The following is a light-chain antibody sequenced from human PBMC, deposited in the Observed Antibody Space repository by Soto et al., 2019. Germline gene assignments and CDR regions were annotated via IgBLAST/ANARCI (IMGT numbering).Light chain of an antibody. J-gene: IGLJ3*02. CDR1: SSDVGNYNL. V-gene: IGLV2-23*01. CDR3: CSYEGSGV. Sequence: QSALTQPASVSGSPGQSITISCTGTSSDVGNYNLVSWYQQNPGKAPKLMIYEGSKRPSGVSNRFSGSKSGNTDSLTISGLQAEDEADYYCCSYEGSGVFGGGTKLTVL. CDR2: EGS.